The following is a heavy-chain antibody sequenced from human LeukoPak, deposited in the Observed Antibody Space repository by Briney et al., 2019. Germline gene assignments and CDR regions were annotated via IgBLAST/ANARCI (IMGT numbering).Heavy chain of an antibody. CDR2: ISGSGDST. CDR1: GFTFGSYS. Sequence: GSLRLSCAGSGFTFGSYSMSWVRQAPGKGLEWVSVISGSGDSTFYTDFVKGRFTISRDDSKNTLYLQMSSLRADDTAVYYCAKGSSASCYSSVNFWGQGTLVTVSS. J-gene: IGHJ4*02. CDR3: AKGSSASCYSSVNF. V-gene: IGHV3-23*01. D-gene: IGHD2-15*01.